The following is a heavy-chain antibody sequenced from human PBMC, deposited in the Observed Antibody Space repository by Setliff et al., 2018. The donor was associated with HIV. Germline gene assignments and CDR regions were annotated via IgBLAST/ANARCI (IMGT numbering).Heavy chain of an antibody. CDR1: GGSITSYY. V-gene: IGHV4-4*07. Sequence: PSETLSLTCTVSGGSITSYYWSWIRQPAGKGLEWFGRIYISGSTNYNPSFESRVTMSIDTSRNEVSLRLSSVTAADTATYFCARVRFNFDNVRCFDLWGPGTLVTVSS. J-gene: IGHJ2*01. D-gene: IGHD1-20*01. CDR3: ARVRFNFDNVRCFDL. CDR2: IYISGST.